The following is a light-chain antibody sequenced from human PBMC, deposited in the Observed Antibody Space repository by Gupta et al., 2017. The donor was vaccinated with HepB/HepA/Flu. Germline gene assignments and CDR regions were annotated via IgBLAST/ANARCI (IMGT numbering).Light chain of an antibody. CDR2: NDN. J-gene: IGLJ1*01. CDR1: SSNIGNDN. Sequence: PVLTQPPSASGTPGKRVTISCSGSSSNIGNDNACWYQQLPETAPKLLIYNDNQRPSGVPDRFSGSKSGTTASLAISGLRAEDEADYYCVGGDDIRSGYVFGAGTKVTVL. V-gene: IGLV1-47*02. CDR3: VGGDDIRSGYV.